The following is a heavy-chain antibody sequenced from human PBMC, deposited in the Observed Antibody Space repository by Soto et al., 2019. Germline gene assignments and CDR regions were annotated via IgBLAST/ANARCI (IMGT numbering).Heavy chain of an antibody. V-gene: IGHV1-18*04. CDR2: IRAYNGYT. Sequence: QVQLVQSGGEVKKPGASVKVSCKASGYTFTSYGISWVRQAPGQGLEWMGWIRAYNGYTNYAQKFQGRVTVTTDTSTSTAYMELRNLISDDTAIYYCARASDGYRSGWYVGYFDFWGQGTLVTVS. D-gene: IGHD6-19*01. CDR1: GYTFTSYG. J-gene: IGHJ4*02. CDR3: ARASDGYRSGWYVGYFDF.